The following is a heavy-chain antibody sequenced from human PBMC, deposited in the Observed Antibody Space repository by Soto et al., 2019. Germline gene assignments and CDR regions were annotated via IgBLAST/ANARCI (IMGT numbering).Heavy chain of an antibody. J-gene: IGHJ5*02. V-gene: IGHV1-69*13. CDR1: GDTSDSFS. CDR3: ARENRDDNSGWYSSSDWFDP. Sequence: SVKVSCKASGDTSDSFSISWVRQAPGQGLEWVGGIIPMFGTGNYAQKFQGRLTITADESTGTSYMDPKSLRSEDTAVYFCARENRDDNSGWYSSSDWFDPWGQGTLVTVSS. CDR2: IIPMFGTG. D-gene: IGHD6-19*01.